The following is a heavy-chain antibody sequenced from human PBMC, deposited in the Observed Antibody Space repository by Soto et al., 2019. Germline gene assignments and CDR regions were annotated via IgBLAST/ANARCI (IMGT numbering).Heavy chain of an antibody. CDR2: IHSDGSST. J-gene: IGHJ3*01. CDR3: ARGDKGGFDL. D-gene: IGHD2-21*02. CDR1: GFTFNYYW. Sequence: EVQLVESEGGLVQRGGSLRLSCAASGFTFNYYWMHWVRQAPGQGLVWVSHIHSDGSSTTYADSVQGRFTISRDNAKNTLYLQMTSLRAEDTAVYYCARGDKGGFDLWGQGTTVTVSS. V-gene: IGHV3-74*01.